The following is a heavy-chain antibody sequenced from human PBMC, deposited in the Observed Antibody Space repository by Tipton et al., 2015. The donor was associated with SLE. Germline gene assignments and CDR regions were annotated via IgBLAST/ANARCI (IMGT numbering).Heavy chain of an antibody. CDR2: IYYSGST. CDR1: GGSISSYY. CDR3: ARGVYEYIWGSYRRVAFDI. V-gene: IGHV4-59*01. Sequence: TLSLTCTVSGGSISSYYWSWIRQPPGKGLEWIGYIYYSGSTNYNPPLKSRVTIPVDTSKNPFSLKLSSVTAADTAVYYCARGVYEYIWGSYRRVAFDIWGQGTMVTVSS. D-gene: IGHD3-16*02. J-gene: IGHJ3*02.